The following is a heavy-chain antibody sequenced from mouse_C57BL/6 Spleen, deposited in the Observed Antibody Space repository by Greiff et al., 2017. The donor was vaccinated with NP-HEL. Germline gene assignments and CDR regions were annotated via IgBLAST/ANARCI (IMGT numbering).Heavy chain of an antibody. J-gene: IGHJ4*01. V-gene: IGHV5-9*01. D-gene: IGHD2-4*01. Sequence: EVNLVESGGGLVKPGGSLKLSCAASGFTFSSYTMSWVRQTPEKRLEWVATISGGGGNTYTPDGGKGRFTISRDNAKNTLSLTMSSLRSADTALYYCARHDWDYAMDYWVQRTSVTVSS. CDR3: ARHDWDYAMDY. CDR2: ISGGGGNT. CDR1: GFTFSSYT.